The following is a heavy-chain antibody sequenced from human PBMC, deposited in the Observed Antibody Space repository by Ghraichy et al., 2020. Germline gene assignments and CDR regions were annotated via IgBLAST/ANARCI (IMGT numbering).Heavy chain of an antibody. CDR2: IHYSGST. CDR1: SGSISSSRYY. Sequence: SETLSLTCTVSSGSISSSRYYWGWIRQPPGEGLEWIGSIHYSGSTYYNPSLKSRVTISVDMSKNQFSLNLRSVTAADTAVYYCRVVSSDFDYWGQGTLVIVSS. CDR3: RVVSSDFDY. J-gene: IGHJ4*02. D-gene: IGHD3-3*01. V-gene: IGHV4-39*01.